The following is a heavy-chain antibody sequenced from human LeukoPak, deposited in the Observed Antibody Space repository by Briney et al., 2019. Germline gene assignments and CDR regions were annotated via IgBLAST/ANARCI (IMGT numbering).Heavy chain of an antibody. V-gene: IGHV4-59*08. CDR2: IYYTGT. CDR3: ARGFRGDNFDY. Sequence: PSETLSLTCTVSGGSVTDYYWSWIRQSPGKGLEWIGYIYYTGTNYNPSLKSRVTISVDTSKNQFSLKLSSVTAADTAVYFCARGFRGDNFDYWGQGTLVTVSS. J-gene: IGHJ4*02. CDR1: GGSVTDYY. D-gene: IGHD7-27*01.